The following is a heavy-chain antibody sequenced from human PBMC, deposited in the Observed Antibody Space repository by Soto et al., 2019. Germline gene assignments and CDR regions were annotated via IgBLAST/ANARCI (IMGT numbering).Heavy chain of an antibody. V-gene: IGHV1-2*02. J-gene: IGHJ4*02. CDR1: GYTFTGYY. D-gene: IGHD2-2*01. Sequence: QVQLVQSGAEVKKPGASVKVSCKASGYTFTGYYMHWVRQAPGQGLEWMGLINPNSGGTNYAQEFQGRVTMTRDTSISTAYMELSRLRSDDTAVYYCARGFSVVVPAAVGYWGQGTLVTVSS. CDR2: INPNSGGT. CDR3: ARGFSVVVPAAVGY.